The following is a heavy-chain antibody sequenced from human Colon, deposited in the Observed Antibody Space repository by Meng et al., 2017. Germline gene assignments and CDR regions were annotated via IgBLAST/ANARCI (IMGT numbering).Heavy chain of an antibody. CDR2: IDLSGKT. CDR3: ARHLGWEFDY. Sequence: QGPGPGRGKPSGSVSLTCAVSGVSITSSNGWIWVRQAPGKGMEWIGQIDLSGKTDYNPSLKSRVTISLDKSMNQLFLEVYFVTAADTAIYYCARHLGWEFDYWGPGNLVTVSS. V-gene: IGHV4-4*02. J-gene: IGHJ4*02. CDR1: GVSITSSNG. D-gene: IGHD6-19*01.